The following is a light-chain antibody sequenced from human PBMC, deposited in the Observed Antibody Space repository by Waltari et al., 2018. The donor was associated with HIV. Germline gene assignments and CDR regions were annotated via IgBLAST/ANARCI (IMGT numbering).Light chain of an antibody. CDR2: RSS. Sequence: QSVLTQTPSASETPGQRVTIPCSGSSANIGKNNSYWYQHVPGTAPQLLMYRSSQQPSGVPDRFSCSKSGTSASLAISGLRSEDEADYYCAAWDDSLSAVLFGGGTKVTVL. CDR3: AAWDDSLSAVL. J-gene: IGLJ2*01. CDR1: SANIGKNN. V-gene: IGLV1-47*01.